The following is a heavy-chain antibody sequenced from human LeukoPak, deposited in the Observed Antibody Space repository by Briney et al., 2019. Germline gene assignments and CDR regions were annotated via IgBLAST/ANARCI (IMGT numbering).Heavy chain of an antibody. V-gene: IGHV4-39*01. CDR3: ARQGRIWFGESYYYYGMDV. D-gene: IGHD3-10*01. Sequence: PSETLSLTCTVSGGSISSSSYYWGWIRQPPGKGLEWIGSIYYSGSTYYNPSLKSRVTISVDTSKNQFSLKLSSVTAADTAVYYCARQGRIWFGESYYYYGMDVWGQGTTVTVSS. CDR1: GGSISSSSYY. CDR2: IYYSGST. J-gene: IGHJ6*02.